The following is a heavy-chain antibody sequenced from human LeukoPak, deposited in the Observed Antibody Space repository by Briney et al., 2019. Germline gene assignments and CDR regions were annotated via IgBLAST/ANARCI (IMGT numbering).Heavy chain of an antibody. Sequence: ASVKVSCKASGYTFTGHYIHWVRQSPGQGLEWMGWISPNSGDTRYAPKFQGRVTMTRDTSASTAYMELSSLRSEDMAVYYCARVVKYSSGPLTDLLPYYFDYWGQGTLVTVFS. CDR2: ISPNSGDT. V-gene: IGHV1-2*02. CDR3: ARVVKYSSGPLTDLLPYYFDY. D-gene: IGHD6-19*01. J-gene: IGHJ4*02. CDR1: GYTFTGHY.